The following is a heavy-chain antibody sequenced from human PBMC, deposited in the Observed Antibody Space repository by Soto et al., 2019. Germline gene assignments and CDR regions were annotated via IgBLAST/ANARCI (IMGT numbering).Heavy chain of an antibody. Sequence: GESLKISCKGSGYSFTSYWIGWVRQMPGKGLEWMGIIYPGDSDTRYSPSFQGQVTISADKSISTAYLQWSSLKASDTAMYYCARDYCSGGSCRKNYGMDVWGQGTTVTSP. CDR1: GYSFTSYW. V-gene: IGHV5-51*01. CDR3: ARDYCSGGSCRKNYGMDV. CDR2: IYPGDSDT. D-gene: IGHD2-15*01. J-gene: IGHJ6*02.